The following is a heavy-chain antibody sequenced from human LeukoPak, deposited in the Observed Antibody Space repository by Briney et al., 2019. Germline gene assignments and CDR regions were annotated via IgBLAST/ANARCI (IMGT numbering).Heavy chain of an antibody. CDR1: GGSISSSSYY. D-gene: IGHD2-15*01. CDR3: ARHGDSVALAFDI. CDR2: IYYSGST. Sequence: PSETLSLTCTVSGGSISSSSYYWGWIRQPPGKGLEWIGSIYYSGSTYYNPSLKSRVTISVDTSKNQFSLKLSSVTAADTAVYYCARHGDSVALAFDIWGQGTMVTVSS. J-gene: IGHJ3*02. V-gene: IGHV4-39*01.